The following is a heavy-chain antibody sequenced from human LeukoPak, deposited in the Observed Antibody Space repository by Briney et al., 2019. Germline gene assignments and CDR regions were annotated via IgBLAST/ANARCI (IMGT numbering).Heavy chain of an antibody. CDR1: GFTFSSYA. CDR3: ARDLSQQGPLREHSFYFGY. Sequence: GGSLRLSCAAPGFTFSSYAMHWVRQAPGKGLEGVAVISYDGSNKYYADSVKGRFTISRDNAKNSLYLQMNSLRAEDTAVYYCARDLSQQGPLREHSFYFGYWGQGTLVTVSS. CDR2: ISYDGSNK. V-gene: IGHV3-30-3*01. D-gene: IGHD5-12*01. J-gene: IGHJ4*02.